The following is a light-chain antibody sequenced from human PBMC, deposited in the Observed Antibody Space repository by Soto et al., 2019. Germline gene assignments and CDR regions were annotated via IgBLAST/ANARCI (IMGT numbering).Light chain of an antibody. CDR2: EVS. CDR3: CSYAGSSTLV. Sequence: QSALTQPASVSGSPGQSITISCTGTSSDVGSYNLVSWYQQHPGKAPKLMIYEVSKRPSGVSNRFSGSKSGNTASLTISGLQAEDEADYYCCSYAGSSTLVFGTGTMVTVL. V-gene: IGLV2-23*02. CDR1: SSDVGSYNL. J-gene: IGLJ1*01.